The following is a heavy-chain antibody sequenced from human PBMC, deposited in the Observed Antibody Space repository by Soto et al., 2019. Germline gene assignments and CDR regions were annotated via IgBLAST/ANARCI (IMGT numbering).Heavy chain of an antibody. V-gene: IGHV3-21*01. CDR3: ARGLRSGRFDY. CDR1: GFTFSNYS. CDR2: ISSTSKYI. D-gene: IGHD6-19*01. J-gene: IGHJ4*02. Sequence: EVQLVESGGGLVKPGGSLRVSCAASGFTFSNYSMNWVRQAPGKGLEWVSSISSTSKYIYYADSVKGRFTISRDNAKKSLYLQMNSLRAEDTAVYYCARGLRSGRFDYWGQGTLVTVSA.